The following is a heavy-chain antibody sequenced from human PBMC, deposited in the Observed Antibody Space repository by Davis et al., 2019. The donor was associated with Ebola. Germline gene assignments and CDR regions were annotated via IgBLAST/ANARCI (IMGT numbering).Heavy chain of an antibody. J-gene: IGHJ4*02. CDR2: IKSKNDDGTA. CDR1: GFTFYNAW. CDR3: ATDATAAGYFAY. V-gene: IGHV3-15*01. Sequence: GESLKISCAASGFTFYNAWMSWVRQAPGKGLEWIGRIKSKNDDGTAEYAAPVKGRFTIPRDDSKNTLFLHMNSLKTEDTAVYSCATDATAAGYFAYWGQGSLVTVSS. D-gene: IGHD6-13*01.